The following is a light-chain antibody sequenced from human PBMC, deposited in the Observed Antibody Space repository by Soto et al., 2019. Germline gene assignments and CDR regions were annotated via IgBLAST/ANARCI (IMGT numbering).Light chain of an antibody. Sequence: QSVLTQPASVSGSPGQSITISCTGTSSDVGGYDFVSSYQHHPGKAPRLMIYDVSHRPSGVSDRFSASKSGNTASLTISGLLAEDEADYYCSSYTSISTYVFGTGTKVTVL. CDR2: DVS. J-gene: IGLJ1*01. CDR3: SSYTSISTYV. V-gene: IGLV2-14*03. CDR1: SSDVGGYDF.